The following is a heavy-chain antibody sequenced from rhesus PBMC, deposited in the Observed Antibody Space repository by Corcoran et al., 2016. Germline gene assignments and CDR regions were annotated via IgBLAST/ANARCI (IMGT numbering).Heavy chain of an antibody. D-gene: IGHD5-24*01. J-gene: IGHJ4*01. CDR3: ASNTVGTVWGSSYFHY. CDR1: GGSISSDY. Sequence: QLQLQESGPGLVKPSETLSLTCAVSGGSISSDYWTWIRQPPGKGLEWIGLIFRSGGSTDHHPSLKSRGTISTDTSKNQFSWMRSSVTAADTAVYYCASNTVGTVWGSSYFHYLGQGVLVTVSS. V-gene: IGHV4-173*01. CDR2: IFRSGGST.